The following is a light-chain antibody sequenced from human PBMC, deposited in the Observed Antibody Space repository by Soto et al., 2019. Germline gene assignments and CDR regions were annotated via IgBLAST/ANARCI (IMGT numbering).Light chain of an antibody. CDR3: CSYVGSGAYV. V-gene: IGLV2-23*02. J-gene: IGLJ1*01. CDR1: SSDIGNFNL. Sequence: QSALTQPASVSESPGQSITISCSGTSSDIGNFNLVSWYQQHPDNAPKLVIYEVTTRPAGVSNRFSASKSGNTASLTISGFQAEDEAVYFCCSYVGSGAYVFGTGTKLTVL. CDR2: EVT.